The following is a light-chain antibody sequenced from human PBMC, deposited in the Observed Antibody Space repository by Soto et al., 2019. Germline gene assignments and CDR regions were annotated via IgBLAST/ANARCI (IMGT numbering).Light chain of an antibody. J-gene: IGKJ5*01. V-gene: IGKV1-39*01. CDR3: QWHYSNSTIT. CDR1: QSISSY. CDR2: AAS. Sequence: DIQMTQSPSSLSASVGDRVTITCRASQSISSYLNWYQQKPGKAPKLLIYAASSLQSGVPSRFSGSGSGTDLALTLTIRKPEDDATATCQWHYSNSTITFGQGTRLEIK.